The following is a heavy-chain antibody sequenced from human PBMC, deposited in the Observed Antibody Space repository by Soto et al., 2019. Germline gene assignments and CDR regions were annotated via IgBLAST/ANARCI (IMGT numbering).Heavy chain of an antibody. CDR3: AKEPTLGLLVDY. Sequence: PVGSLRLSCAASGFTFSSYGMHWVRQAPGKGLEWVAVISYDGSNKYYADSVKGRFTISRDNSKNTLYLQMNSLRAEDTAVYYCAKEPTLGLLVDYWGQGTLVTVSS. D-gene: IGHD1-7*01. J-gene: IGHJ4*02. CDR2: ISYDGSNK. V-gene: IGHV3-30*18. CDR1: GFTFSSYG.